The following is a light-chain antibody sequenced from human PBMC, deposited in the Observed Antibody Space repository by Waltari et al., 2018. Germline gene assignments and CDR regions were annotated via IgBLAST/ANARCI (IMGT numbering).Light chain of an antibody. Sequence: SYVLTQTPSVSLAPGQTAIITCGGDKIESNSVHWYQLPTGQAPVLVMFYDSDRPPGIPDRFSGSNSGNTATLTISRVEDDDEADYFCQVWDDSNNSGVFGGGTKLTVL. CDR2: YDS. CDR1: KIESNS. J-gene: IGLJ2*01. CDR3: QVWDDSNNSGV. V-gene: IGLV3-21*04.